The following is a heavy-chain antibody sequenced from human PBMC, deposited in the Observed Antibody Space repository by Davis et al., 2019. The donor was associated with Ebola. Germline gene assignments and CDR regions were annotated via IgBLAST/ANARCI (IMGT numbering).Heavy chain of an antibody. CDR1: GYSFTSYW. D-gene: IGHD4-23*01. Sequence: GESLKISCKGSGYSFTSYWIGWVRQMPGKGLEWMGIIYPGDSDTRYSPSFQGQVTISADKSINTAYLQWSSLKASDTAMYYCARLLDYDGPPDDAFDIWGQGTMVTVSS. CDR2: IYPGDSDT. CDR3: ARLLDYDGPPDDAFDI. V-gene: IGHV5-51*01. J-gene: IGHJ3*02.